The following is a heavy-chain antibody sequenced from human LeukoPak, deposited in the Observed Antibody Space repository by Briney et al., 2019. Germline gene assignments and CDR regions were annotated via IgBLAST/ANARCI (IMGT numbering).Heavy chain of an antibody. V-gene: IGHV3-21*01. CDR2: ISSSSRNT. D-gene: IGHD3-3*01. CDR1: GFTFSTYS. J-gene: IGHJ4*02. CDR3: ARGGTFGVDISDY. Sequence: GGSPRLSCAVSGFTFSTYSMTWVRQAPGKGLEWVSSISSSSRNTYYTDSVKGRFTISRDNAKNSLYLQMSSLRAEDTAVYYCARGGTFGVDISDYWGQGTLVTVSS.